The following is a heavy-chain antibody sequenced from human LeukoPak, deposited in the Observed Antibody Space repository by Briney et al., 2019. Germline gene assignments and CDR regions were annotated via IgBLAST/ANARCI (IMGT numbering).Heavy chain of an antibody. CDR3: TTLAYDVHY. J-gene: IGHJ4*02. D-gene: IGHD3-3*01. Sequence: GGSLRLSCAASGFIFRNAHMTWVRQAPGKGLEWVGRIMSNPAGGTTDYGAAAKGRFTISRDDSRNMIYLQLTNARADDTAVYYCTTLAYDVHYWGRGTLVTVSS. CDR1: GFIFRNAH. V-gene: IGHV3-15*01. CDR2: IMSNPAGGTT.